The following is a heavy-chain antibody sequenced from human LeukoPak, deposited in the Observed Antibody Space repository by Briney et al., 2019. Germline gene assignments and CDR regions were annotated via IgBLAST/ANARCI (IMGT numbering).Heavy chain of an antibody. V-gene: IGHV1-8*02. CDR2: MNPSSGNT. Sequence: GASVKVSCEASGYTFTSYAMNWVRQAPGQGLEWMGWMNPSSGNTGYAQKFQGRVTMTRDTSISTAYMELSSLRSEDTAVYYCARGLEVDWYGDWFDPWGQGTLVTVSS. J-gene: IGHJ5*02. CDR1: GYTFTSYA. CDR3: ARGLEVDWYGDWFDP. D-gene: IGHD3/OR15-3a*01.